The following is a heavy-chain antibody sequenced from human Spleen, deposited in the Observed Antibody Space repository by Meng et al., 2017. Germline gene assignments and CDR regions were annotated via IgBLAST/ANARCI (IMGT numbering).Heavy chain of an antibody. CDR2: INHSGST. CDR3: AVKDYTFWSGYSSYY. D-gene: IGHD3-3*01. CDR1: GGSFSGYY. J-gene: IGHJ4*02. Sequence: QVQLQQWGAGLLKHSETLSVTCAVYGGSFSGYYWSWIRQPPWKGLEWIGDINHSGSTNYNPSLKSRVTISVGTSKNQFSLKLSSVTAADTAVYYCAVKDYTFWSGYSSYYWGQGTLVTVSS. V-gene: IGHV4-34*01.